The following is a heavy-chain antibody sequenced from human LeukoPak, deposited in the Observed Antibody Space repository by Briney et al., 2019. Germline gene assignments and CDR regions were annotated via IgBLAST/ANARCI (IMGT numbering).Heavy chain of an antibody. Sequence: SVKVSCKASGFTFSSSAMQWVRQARGQRLEWIGCIVVGSGNTNYAQRFQERVTITRDMSTSTAYMELSSLRSEDTAVYYCAAIPYYDILTGYYMVDYWGQGTLVTVSS. CDR1: GFTFSSSA. CDR2: IVVGSGNT. V-gene: IGHV1-58*02. D-gene: IGHD3-9*01. CDR3: AAIPYYDILTGYYMVDY. J-gene: IGHJ4*02.